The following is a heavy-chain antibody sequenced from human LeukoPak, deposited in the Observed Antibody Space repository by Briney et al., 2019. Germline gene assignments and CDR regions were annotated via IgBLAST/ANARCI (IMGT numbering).Heavy chain of an antibody. J-gene: IGHJ4*02. D-gene: IGHD3-10*01. CDR1: GFTVNSNY. Sequence: GSLRLSCAASGFTVNSNYMNWVLQAPRKGLVWGSVIYSVGNTCDEDSEKDRFTISRDSSKSALYLQMNRLGADDTAVYYCARGGRNSGSHYFESYFDLWGQGTLVTVSS. V-gene: IGHV3-66*01. CDR2: IYSVGNT. CDR3: ARGGRNSGSHYFESYFDL.